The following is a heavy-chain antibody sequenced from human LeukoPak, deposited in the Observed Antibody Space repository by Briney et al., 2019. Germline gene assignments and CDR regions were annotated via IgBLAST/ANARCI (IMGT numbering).Heavy chain of an antibody. CDR2: INHSGST. V-gene: IGHV4-34*01. D-gene: IGHD4-23*01. CDR1: GGSFRGYS. J-gene: IGHJ4*02. Sequence: ASETLSLTCAVSGGSFRGYSWSWVRQPPGKGLEWIGEINHSGSTNYNPSLKSRVTISVDTSKNQFSLKLSSVTAADTAVYYCARGLGLRWQYFDYWGQGTLVTVSS. CDR3: ARGLGLRWQYFDY.